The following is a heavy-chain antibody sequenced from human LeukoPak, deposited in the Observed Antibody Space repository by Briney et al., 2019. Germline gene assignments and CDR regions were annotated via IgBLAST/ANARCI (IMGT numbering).Heavy chain of an antibody. CDR1: GFTFSSYA. V-gene: IGHV3-48*03. J-gene: IGHJ4*02. CDR2: ITSSGNTI. CDR3: ARANYYDISGYDY. D-gene: IGHD3-22*01. Sequence: QAGGSLRLSCAASGFTFSSYAMSWLRQAPGKGLEWVSYITSSGNTIYYADSVKGRFTISRDNAKNSLYLQMNSLRAEDTAVYYCARANYYDISGYDYWGQGTLVTVSS.